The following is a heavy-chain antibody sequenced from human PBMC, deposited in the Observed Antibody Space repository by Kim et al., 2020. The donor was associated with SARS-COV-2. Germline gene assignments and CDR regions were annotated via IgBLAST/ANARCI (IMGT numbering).Heavy chain of an antibody. CDR1: GFTFSSYA. Sequence: GGSLRLSCAASGFTFSSYAMSWVRQAPGKGLEWVSAISGSGGSTYYADSVKGRFTISRDNSKNTLYLQMNSLRAEDTAVYYCAKDLNALWFGELLKGAFDIWGQGTMVTVSS. CDR3: AKDLNALWFGELLKGAFDI. J-gene: IGHJ3*02. D-gene: IGHD3-10*01. V-gene: IGHV3-23*01. CDR2: ISGSGGST.